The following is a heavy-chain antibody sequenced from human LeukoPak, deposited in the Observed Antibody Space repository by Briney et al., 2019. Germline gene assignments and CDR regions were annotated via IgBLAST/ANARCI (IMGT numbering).Heavy chain of an antibody. D-gene: IGHD4/OR15-4a*01. CDR2: ISRNGGST. J-gene: IGHJ3*02. V-gene: IGHV3-64D*06. CDR1: GFTFNSYP. Sequence: GGSLRLSCSASGFTFNSYPVHWVRQAPGKGLEYVSGISRNGGSTYYADSVKGRFTISRDNSKNTLYLQMSSPRAEDTALYYCVKESGFMVAPNSAFDIWGQGTMVTVSS. CDR3: VKESGFMVAPNSAFDI.